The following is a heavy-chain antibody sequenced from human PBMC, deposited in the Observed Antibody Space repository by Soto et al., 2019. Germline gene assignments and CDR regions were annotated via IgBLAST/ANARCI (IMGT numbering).Heavy chain of an antibody. J-gene: IGHJ1*01. Sequence: EVQLVESGGGLVQPGGSLRLSCEASGFMFSAYWMSWVREEPRKGLEGGASISGGASDKYYVDSVKGRVTISRNDAKNSLYLQMNSLRDEDAAVYYCVRDDWHRGNHWGQGTLVTVSS. CDR3: VRDDWHRGNH. CDR1: GFMFSAYW. D-gene: IGHD2-21*01. CDR2: ISGGASDK. V-gene: IGHV3-7*01.